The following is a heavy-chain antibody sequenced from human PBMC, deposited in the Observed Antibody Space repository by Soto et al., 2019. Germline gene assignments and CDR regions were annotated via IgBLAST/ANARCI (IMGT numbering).Heavy chain of an antibody. CDR1: GGSISSGDYY. D-gene: IGHD3-16*01. J-gene: IGHJ4*02. Sequence: TLSLTCTVSGGSISSGDYYGSWIRQPPGKGLEWIGYIYYSGSTYYNPSLKSRVTISVDTSKNQFSLKLRSVTAADTAVYYCARVEGPTSFSNKYFDYWGQGTLVTVSS. CDR3: ARVEGPTSFSNKYFDY. V-gene: IGHV4-30-4*01. CDR2: IYYSGST.